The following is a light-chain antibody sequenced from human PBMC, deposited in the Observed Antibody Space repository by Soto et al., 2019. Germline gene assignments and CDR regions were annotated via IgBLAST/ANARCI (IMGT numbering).Light chain of an antibody. CDR2: EVS. CDR3: SSYTRSSTLV. Sequence: QSALTQPASVSGSPGQPITISCTGTSSDVGGYNFVSWYQQHPGKAPKLMIYEVSNRPSGVSNRFSGSKSGNTASLTISGLQAEDEADYYCSSYTRSSTLVFGTGTKVTVL. J-gene: IGLJ1*01. CDR1: SSDVGGYNF. V-gene: IGLV2-14*01.